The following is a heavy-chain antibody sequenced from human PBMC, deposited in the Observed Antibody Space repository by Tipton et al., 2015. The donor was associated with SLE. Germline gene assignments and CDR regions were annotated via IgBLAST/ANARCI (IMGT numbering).Heavy chain of an antibody. CDR1: GGSITDYY. Sequence: TLSLTCTVSGGSITDYYWSWIRQPPGKGLEWIAEIIHSGVTNYNPSLRSRVTISVDMSKNQVSLKLSSVTAADTAVYYCASGDYFDYWGQGTLVTVSS. CDR3: ASGDYFDY. D-gene: IGHD3-10*01. CDR2: IIHSGVT. J-gene: IGHJ4*02. V-gene: IGHV4-34*12.